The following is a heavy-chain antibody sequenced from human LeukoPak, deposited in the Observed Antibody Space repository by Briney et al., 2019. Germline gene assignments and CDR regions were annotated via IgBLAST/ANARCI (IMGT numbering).Heavy chain of an antibody. Sequence: GASVKVSCNASSYTFTSYCISWVRQAPGQGLEWMGWISAYNGNTNYAQKLQGRVTMTTDTSTSTAYMELRSLRSDDTAVYYCARGRSPLEVELDVLRFLGWFDPWGQGTLVTVSS. CDR2: ISAYNGNT. D-gene: IGHD3-3*01. J-gene: IGHJ5*02. V-gene: IGHV1-18*01. CDR1: SYTFTSYC. CDR3: ARGRSPLEVELDVLRFLGWFDP.